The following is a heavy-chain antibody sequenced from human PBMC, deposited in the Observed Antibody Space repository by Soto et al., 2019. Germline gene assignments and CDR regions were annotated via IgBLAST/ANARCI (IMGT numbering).Heavy chain of an antibody. D-gene: IGHD3-22*01. J-gene: IGHJ4*02. CDR3: ARGDYDSSGYYFDY. Sequence: PGGSLRLSCAASGFTISTYSFTWVRQTPAKGLEWVSGISVTGDTTFYADSVKGRFTISRDNSKNTLYLQMNSLRAEDTAVYYCARGDYDSSGYYFDYWGQGTLVTVSS. CDR1: GFTISTYS. CDR2: ISVTGDTT. V-gene: IGHV3-23*01.